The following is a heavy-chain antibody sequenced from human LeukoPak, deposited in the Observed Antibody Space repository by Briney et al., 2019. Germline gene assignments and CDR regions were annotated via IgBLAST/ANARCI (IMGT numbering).Heavy chain of an antibody. CDR2: INHSGST. J-gene: IGHJ6*03. D-gene: IGHD2-2*01. CDR3: ARGRSIVVVPAATPAMDV. Sequence: SETLSLTCAVYGGSFSGYYWSWIRQPPGKGLEWIGEINHSGSTNYNPSLKSRVTISVDTSKNQFSLKLSSMTAADTAVYYCARGRSIVVVPAATPAMDVWGKGTTVTVSS. CDR1: GGSFSGYY. V-gene: IGHV4-34*01.